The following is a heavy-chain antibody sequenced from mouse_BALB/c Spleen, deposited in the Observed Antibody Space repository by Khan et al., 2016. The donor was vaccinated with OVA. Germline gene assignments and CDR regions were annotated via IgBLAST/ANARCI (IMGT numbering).Heavy chain of an antibody. CDR3: ARLEDK. V-gene: IGHV2-9*02. J-gene: IGHJ2*01. CDR2: ILAGGST. CDR1: GFSLTSYC. Sequence: VQLQESGPGLVAPSQSLSLTCTVSGFSLTSYCVQCVRQPPGKGPVWLGVILAGGSTNYNSAPMSRLIISKENSKSHVFLKMNSLQTDDTAMYYCARLEDKWGQGTTLTVSS.